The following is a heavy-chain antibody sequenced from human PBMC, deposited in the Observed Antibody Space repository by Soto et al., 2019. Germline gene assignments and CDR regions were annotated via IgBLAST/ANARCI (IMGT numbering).Heavy chain of an antibody. CDR3: ARDNGQVPYYFDY. Sequence: QVQLVQSGAEVKKPGASVKVSCKASGYTFTSYGMSWVRQVPGQGLEWMGWISVFNGKTKYAQKFQGRVTMTTDTYTSTAYMEVRSLRSDDTAVYYCARDNGQVPYYFDYWGQGTLVTVSS. CDR1: GYTFTSYG. J-gene: IGHJ4*02. V-gene: IGHV1-18*01. CDR2: ISVFNGKT.